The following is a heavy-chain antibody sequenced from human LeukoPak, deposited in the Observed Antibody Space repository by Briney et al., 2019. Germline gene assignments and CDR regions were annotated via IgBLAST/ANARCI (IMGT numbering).Heavy chain of an antibody. Sequence: SETLSLTCTVSGGSISSYYWSWIRQPAGKGLEWIGRIYTSGSTNYNPSLKSRVTMSVDTSKNQFSLKLSSVTAADTAVYYCASHTCSSTSCYANWFDPWGQGTLVTVSS. CDR3: ASHTCSSTSCYANWFDP. CDR2: IYTSGST. CDR1: GGSISSYY. J-gene: IGHJ5*02. D-gene: IGHD2-2*01. V-gene: IGHV4-4*07.